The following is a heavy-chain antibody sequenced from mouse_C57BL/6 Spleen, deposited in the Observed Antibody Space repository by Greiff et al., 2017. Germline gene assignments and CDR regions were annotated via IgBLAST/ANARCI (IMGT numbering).Heavy chain of an antibody. CDR3: ARWGYGSSWGYFDY. CDR1: GFTFTDYY. Sequence: EVQLVASGGGLVQPGGSLSLSCAASGFTFTDYYMSWVRQPPGKALEWLGFIRNKANGYTTEYSASVKGRFTISRDNSQSILYLQMNALRAEDSATYYCARWGYGSSWGYFDYWGQGTTLTVSS. J-gene: IGHJ2*01. D-gene: IGHD1-1*01. CDR2: IRNKANGYTT. V-gene: IGHV7-3*01.